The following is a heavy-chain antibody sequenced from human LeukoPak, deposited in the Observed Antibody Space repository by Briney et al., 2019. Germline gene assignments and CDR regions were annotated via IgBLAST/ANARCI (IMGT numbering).Heavy chain of an antibody. Sequence: GGSLRLSCAASGFTFSSYWMHWVRQAPGKGLEWVSSISSSSSYIYYADSVKGRFTISRDNAKNSLYLQMNSLRAEDTAVYYCAREARSGYYYYYYMDVWGKGTTVTVSS. CDR1: GFTFSSYW. D-gene: IGHD2-15*01. V-gene: IGHV3-21*01. CDR3: AREARSGYYYYYYMDV. J-gene: IGHJ6*03. CDR2: ISSSSSYI.